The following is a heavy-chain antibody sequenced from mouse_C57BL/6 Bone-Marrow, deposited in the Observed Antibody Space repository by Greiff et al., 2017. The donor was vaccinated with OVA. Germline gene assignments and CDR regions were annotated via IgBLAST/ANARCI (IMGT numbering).Heavy chain of an antibody. Sequence: QVQLKQPGAELVKPGASVKVSCKASGYTFTSYWMHWVKQRPGQGLEWIGRIHPSDSDTNYNQKFKGKATLTVDKSSSTAHMQLSSLTSEDSAVYYCAIPFYYCGSSPFDYWGQGTTLTVSS. CDR2: IHPSDSDT. CDR3: AIPFYYCGSSPFDY. V-gene: IGHV1-74*01. D-gene: IGHD1-1*01. CDR1: GYTFTSYW. J-gene: IGHJ2*01.